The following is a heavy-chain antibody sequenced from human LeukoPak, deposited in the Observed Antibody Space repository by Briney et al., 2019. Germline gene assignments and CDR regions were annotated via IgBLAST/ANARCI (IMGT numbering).Heavy chain of an antibody. CDR1: GFTFSSYA. CDR2: ISYDGSNK. J-gene: IGHJ4*02. Sequence: PGRSLRLSCAASGFTFSSYAMHWVRQAPGKGLEWVAVISYDGSNKYYADSVKGRFTISRDNSKNTLYLRMNSLRAEDTAVYYCARALSSGRLDYWGQGTLVTVSS. V-gene: IGHV3-30-3*01. CDR3: ARALSSGRLDY. D-gene: IGHD6-19*01.